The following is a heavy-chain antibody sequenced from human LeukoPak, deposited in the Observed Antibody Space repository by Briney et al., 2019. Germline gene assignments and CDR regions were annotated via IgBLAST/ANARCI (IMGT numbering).Heavy chain of an antibody. J-gene: IGHJ4*02. V-gene: IGHV3-23*01. CDR3: AKARLSTGWAYNDY. CDR2: VVGNGGTT. D-gene: IGHD6-19*01. Sequence: GGSLRLSCAASGFTFVNYAMSWVRQAPGKGLEWVSAVVGNGGTTFYADSVKGRFTISGDNSKNTVYLQTHSLRGEDTAVYYCAKARLSTGWAYNDYWGQGALVTVSS. CDR1: GFTFVNYA.